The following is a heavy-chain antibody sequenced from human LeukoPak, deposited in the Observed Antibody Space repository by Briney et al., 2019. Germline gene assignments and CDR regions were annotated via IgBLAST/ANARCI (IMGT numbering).Heavy chain of an antibody. CDR2: INPSGGST. V-gene: IGHV1-46*01. J-gene: IGHJ5*02. CDR3: ATARAVGADRWFDP. D-gene: IGHD1-26*01. CDR1: GYTFTSYY. Sequence: ASVKVSCKASGYTFTSYYMHWVRQAPGQGLEWMGIINPSGGSTSYAQEFQGRVTMTRDMSTSTVYMELSSLRSEDTAVYYCATARAVGADRWFDPWGQGTLVTVSS.